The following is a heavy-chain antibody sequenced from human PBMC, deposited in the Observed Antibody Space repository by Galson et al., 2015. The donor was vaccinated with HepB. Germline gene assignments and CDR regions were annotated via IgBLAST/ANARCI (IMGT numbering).Heavy chain of an antibody. Sequence: SLRLSCAASGFTFSSYPMTWVRQAPGQGLEWVSSISIGGSGTYYAESVQGRFTISRDRAKKMLFLQMNSLRAEDTAIYYCARDSGYYNMDVWGKGTTVTVSS. CDR1: GFTFSSYP. CDR2: ISIGGSGT. J-gene: IGHJ6*03. V-gene: IGHV3-23*01. CDR3: ARDSGYYNMDV.